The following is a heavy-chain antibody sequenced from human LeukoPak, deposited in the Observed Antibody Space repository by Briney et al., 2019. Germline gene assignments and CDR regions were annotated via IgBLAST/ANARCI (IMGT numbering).Heavy chain of an antibody. Sequence: TGGSLILSCAASGFAFNVYAMSWLRQPPGKGLEWVSTINANSGTTSYAASVRGRFSISRDNSKSTLYLQLSTLRADDTATYYCAKPISGGLAVTADWFHPWGQGTLVVVSS. V-gene: IGHV3-23*01. CDR1: GFAFNVYA. J-gene: IGHJ5*01. CDR3: AKPISGGLAVTADWFHP. D-gene: IGHD6-19*01. CDR2: INANSGTT.